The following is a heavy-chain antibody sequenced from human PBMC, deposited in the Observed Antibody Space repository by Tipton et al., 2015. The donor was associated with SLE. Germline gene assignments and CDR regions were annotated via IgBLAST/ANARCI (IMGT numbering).Heavy chain of an antibody. V-gene: IGHV4-59*11. CDR1: GDSISGHY. J-gene: IGHJ5*02. D-gene: IGHD5-24*01. CDR2: IHYSGSP. CDR3: ARMRGGYNAHH. Sequence: TLSLTCTVSGDSISGHYWSWIRQSPGKGLEWIAHIHYSGSPSYNPSFRSRLTISVDTSKNQFSLKVKSVTTADTAVYYCARMRGGYNAHHWGQGILVTVSS.